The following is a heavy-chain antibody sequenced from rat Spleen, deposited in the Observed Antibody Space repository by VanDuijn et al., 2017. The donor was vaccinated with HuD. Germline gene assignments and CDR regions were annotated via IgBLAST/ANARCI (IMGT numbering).Heavy chain of an antibody. D-gene: IGHD3-1*01. CDR1: GFSLTSYT. J-gene: IGHJ2*01. CDR3: TIHPRY. V-gene: IGHV2-13*01. Sequence: QVQLKESGPGLVQPSQTLSLTCTVSGFSLTSYTVSWVRQPRGKGLEWMGVIWGNGNTNYNSALKSRLRISRDTSKSQIYLKMNSLQTDDTGTYYCTIHPRYWGQGVMVTVSS. CDR2: IWGNGNT.